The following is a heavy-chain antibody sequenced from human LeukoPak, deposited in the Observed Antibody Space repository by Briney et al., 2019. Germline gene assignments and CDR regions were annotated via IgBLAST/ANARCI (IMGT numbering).Heavy chain of an antibody. J-gene: IGHJ4*02. CDR2: IIPIFGTA. V-gene: IGHV1-69*05. Sequence: GASVKVSCKASGGTFSSYAISWVRQAPGQGLEWMGGIIPIFGTANYAQKLQGRVTMTTDTSTSTAYMELRSLRSDDTAVYYCARYSGWGYYFDYWGQGTLVTVSS. D-gene: IGHD6-19*01. CDR3: ARYSGWGYYFDY. CDR1: GGTFSSYA.